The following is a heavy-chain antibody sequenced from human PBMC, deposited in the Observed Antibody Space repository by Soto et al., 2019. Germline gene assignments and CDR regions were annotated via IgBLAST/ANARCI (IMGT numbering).Heavy chain of an antibody. V-gene: IGHV3-30*18. CDR2: ISYDGSNK. Sequence: ESGGGVVQPGRSLRLSCAASGFTFSSYGMHWVRQAPGKGLEWVAVISYDGSNKYYADSVKGRFTISRDNSKNTLYLQMNSLRAEDTAVYYCAKDPNQYYDILTGYYWGYFDYWGQGTLVTVSS. J-gene: IGHJ4*02. D-gene: IGHD3-9*01. CDR1: GFTFSSYG. CDR3: AKDPNQYYDILTGYYWGYFDY.